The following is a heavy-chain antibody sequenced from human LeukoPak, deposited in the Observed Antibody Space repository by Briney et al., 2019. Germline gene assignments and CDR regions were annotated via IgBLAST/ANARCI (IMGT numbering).Heavy chain of an antibody. CDR2: IIPIFGTA. CDR3: ARDSRSLYYDSSGYYPF. J-gene: IGHJ4*02. Sequence: SVKVSCKASGGTFSSYAISWVRQAPGQGLEWMGGIIPIFGTANYAQKFQGRVTITADESTSTAYMELSSLRSEDTAVYYCARDSRSLYYDSSGYYPFWGQGALVTVSS. V-gene: IGHV1-69*01. D-gene: IGHD3-22*01. CDR1: GGTFSSYA.